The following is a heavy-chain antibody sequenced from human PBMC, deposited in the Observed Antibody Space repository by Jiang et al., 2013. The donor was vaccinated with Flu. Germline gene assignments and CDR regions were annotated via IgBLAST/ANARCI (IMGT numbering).Heavy chain of an antibody. J-gene: IGHJ5*02. D-gene: IGHD3-22*01. V-gene: IGHV4-30-4*01. Sequence: VQLVESGPGLVKPSQTLFLTCTVSGASIGSGDYYWSWIRQSPGKGLEWIGYINLSGRPYNNPSLKSRFSIVGDTSKNQFSLRLTSVTAADTAIYYCARGAIKYESGGYVTGVNWFDPWGQGTLVTVSS. CDR2: INLSGRP. CDR3: ARGAIKYESGGYVTGVNWFDP. CDR1: GASIGSGDYY.